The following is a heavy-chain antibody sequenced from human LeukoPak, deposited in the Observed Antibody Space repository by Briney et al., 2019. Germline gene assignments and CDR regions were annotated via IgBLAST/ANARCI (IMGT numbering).Heavy chain of an antibody. V-gene: IGHV4-59*01. CDR3: AIYYYDSSGYCLPTDY. D-gene: IGHD3-22*01. CDR2: IYYSGST. Sequence: SETLSLTCTVSGGSISSYYWSWIRQPPGKGLEWIGYIYYSGSTNYNPSLKSRVTISVDTSKNQFSLKLSSVTAADTAVYYCAIYYYDSSGYCLPTDYWGQGTLVTVSS. J-gene: IGHJ4*02. CDR1: GGSISSYY.